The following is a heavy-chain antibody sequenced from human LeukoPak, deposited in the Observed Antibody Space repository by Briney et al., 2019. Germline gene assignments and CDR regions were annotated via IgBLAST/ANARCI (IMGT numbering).Heavy chain of an antibody. V-gene: IGHV1-18*01. CDR2: ISAYNGNT. J-gene: IGHJ4*02. CDR1: GYTFTSYG. D-gene: IGHD3-3*01. CDR3: ERDAIFGVAVGY. Sequence: GASVKVSCKASGYTFTSYGISWVRQAPGQGLEWMGCISAYNGNTNYAQKLQGRVTMTTDTSTSTAYMELRSLSSDATAVYYCERDAIFGVAVGYWGQGTLVTVSS.